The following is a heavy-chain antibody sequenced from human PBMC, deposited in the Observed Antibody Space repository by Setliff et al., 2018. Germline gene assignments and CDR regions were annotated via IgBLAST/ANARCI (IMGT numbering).Heavy chain of an antibody. CDR3: ARDLTSSWYAGSAY. CDR2: ISGGGSRT. CDR1: GFTFSSYA. Sequence: GSLRLSCAASGFTFSSYAMNWVRQAPGKGLEWVSFISGGGSRTYYADSVKGRVTISRDNSKNTLYLQMSSLRAEDTAIYYCARDLTSSWYAGSAYWGQGTLVTVSS. J-gene: IGHJ4*02. D-gene: IGHD6-13*01. V-gene: IGHV3-23*01.